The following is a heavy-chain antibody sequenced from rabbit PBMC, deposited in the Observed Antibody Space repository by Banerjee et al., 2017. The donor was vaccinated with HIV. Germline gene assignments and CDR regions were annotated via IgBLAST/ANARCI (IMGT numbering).Heavy chain of an antibody. V-gene: IGHV1S45*01. D-gene: IGHD4-1*01. CDR3: AREGNFWGDFNL. CDR1: GFSFRSSYW. CDR2: IDAGSSDDT. Sequence: QEQLEESGGDLVKPEGPLTLTGTASGFSFRSSYWNCWVRQAPGKGLEWIACIDAGSSDDTYYASWVKGRFTISKASSTTVTLQMTSLSAADTATYFCAREGNFWGDFNLWGPGTLVTVS. J-gene: IGHJ4*01.